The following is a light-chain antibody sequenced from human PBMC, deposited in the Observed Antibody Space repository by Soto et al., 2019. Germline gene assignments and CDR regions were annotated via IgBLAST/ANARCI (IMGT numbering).Light chain of an antibody. Sequence: EIVLTQSPGTLSLSPGERATLSCRASQSVSSNYLAWYQQKPGQAPRLLIYGASSRATGIPDRFSGSGSGTDFTLTISRLEPEDFAVYYCQQYGNSPRTLGQGTK. J-gene: IGKJ1*01. CDR2: GAS. CDR1: QSVSSNY. V-gene: IGKV3-20*01. CDR3: QQYGNSPRT.